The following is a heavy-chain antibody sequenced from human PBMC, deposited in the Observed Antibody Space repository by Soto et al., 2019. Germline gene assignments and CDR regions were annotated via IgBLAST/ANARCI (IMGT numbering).Heavy chain of an antibody. D-gene: IGHD4-4*01. CDR2: IWYDGSNK. CDR1: GFTFSSYG. J-gene: IGHJ4*02. Sequence: GGSLRLSCAASGFTFSSYGMHWVRQAPGKGLEWVAVIWYDGSNKYYADSVKGRFTISRDNSKNTLYLQMNSLRAEDTAVYYCARSPSGDLTVLDYWGQGTLVTVSS. V-gene: IGHV3-33*01. CDR3: ARSPSGDLTVLDY.